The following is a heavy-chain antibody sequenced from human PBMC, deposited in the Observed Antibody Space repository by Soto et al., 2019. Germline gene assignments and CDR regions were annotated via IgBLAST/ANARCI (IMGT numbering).Heavy chain of an antibody. CDR3: AHSDSSGWYWYYFDY. V-gene: IGHV2-5*02. Sequence: SGPTLVKPTQTLTLTCTFSGFSLSTSGVGVGWIRQPPGKALEWLALIYWDDDKRYSPSLKSRLTITKVTSKNQVVLTMTNMDPVDTATYYCAHSDSSGWYWYYFDYWGQGTLVTVSS. CDR1: GFSLSTSGVG. J-gene: IGHJ4*02. CDR2: IYWDDDK. D-gene: IGHD6-19*01.